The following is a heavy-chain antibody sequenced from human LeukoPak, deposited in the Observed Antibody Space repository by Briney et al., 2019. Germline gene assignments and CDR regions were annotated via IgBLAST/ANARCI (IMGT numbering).Heavy chain of an antibody. CDR3: ARDEYYCSGGSCYLH. J-gene: IGHJ4*02. D-gene: IGHD2-15*01. V-gene: IGHV3-11*01. Sequence: GGSLRLSCAASGFTFSDYYMSWIRQAPGKGLEWVSYISSSGSTIYYADSVKGRFTISRDNAKNSLYLQMNSLRAEDTALYYCARDEYYCSGGSCYLHWGQGTLVTVSS. CDR1: GFTFSDYY. CDR2: ISSSGSTI.